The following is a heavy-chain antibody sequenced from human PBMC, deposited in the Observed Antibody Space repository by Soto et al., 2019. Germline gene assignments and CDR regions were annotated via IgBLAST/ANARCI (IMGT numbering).Heavy chain of an antibody. CDR3: ERDPPCYFTSPPEVAAL. CDR2: INPKTGDT. V-gene: IGHV1-2*02. J-gene: IGHJ1*01. D-gene: IGHD2-21*02. CDR1: GYTFTDSH. Sequence: SVNGSCKASGYTFTDSHIHWVRQASGQGLEWLGWINPKTGDTNYPQKFQGRITMTRDTSMSTAYMELTNLTSDDTAVYYCERDPPCYFTSPPEVAALCGQRSLVIVSA.